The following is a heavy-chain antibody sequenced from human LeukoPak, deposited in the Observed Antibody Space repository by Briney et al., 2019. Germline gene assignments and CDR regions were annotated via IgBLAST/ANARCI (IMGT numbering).Heavy chain of an antibody. CDR2: IYYSGST. D-gene: IGHD6-6*01. CDR1: GGSISSYY. CDR3: ARRTGSYSSLANFDY. Sequence: SETLSLTCTVSGGSISSYYWSWIRQPPGKGLEWIGYIYYSGSTNYNPSLKSRVTISVDKSKNQFSLKLSSVTAADTAVYYCARRTGSYSSLANFDYWGQGTLVTVSS. J-gene: IGHJ4*02. V-gene: IGHV4-59*12.